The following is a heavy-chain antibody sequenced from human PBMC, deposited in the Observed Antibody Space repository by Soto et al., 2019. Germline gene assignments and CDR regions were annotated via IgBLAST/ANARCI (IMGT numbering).Heavy chain of an antibody. CDR3: AKRGAGQYFDY. D-gene: IGHD6-19*01. V-gene: IGHV3-23*01. J-gene: IGHJ4*02. CDR2: ISGSGDST. CDR1: GFTFSNYA. Sequence: EVQLLESGGGLVQPGGSLRLSCAASGFTFSNYAMSWVRQAPGKGLEWVSVISGSGDSTYYADSVKGRFTISRDNSKNTLYLQMNSLRAEDTAVYYCAKRGAGQYFDYWGQGTLVTVSS.